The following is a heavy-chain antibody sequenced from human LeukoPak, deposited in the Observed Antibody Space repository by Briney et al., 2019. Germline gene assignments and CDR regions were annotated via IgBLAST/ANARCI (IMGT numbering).Heavy chain of an antibody. D-gene: IGHD3-22*01. V-gene: IGHV1-69*13. CDR3: ATSDSSGDAFDI. CDR1: GGTFSSYA. J-gene: IGHJ3*02. CDR2: IIPIFGTP. Sequence: VASVKVSCKASGGTFSSYAISWVRQAPGQGLEWMGGIIPIFGTPNYAQKFQGRVTITADESTSTAYMELRSLRSDDTAVYYCATSDSSGDAFDIWGQGTMVTVSS.